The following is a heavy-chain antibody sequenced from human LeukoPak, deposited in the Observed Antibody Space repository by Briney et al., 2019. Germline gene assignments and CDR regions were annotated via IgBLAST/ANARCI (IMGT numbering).Heavy chain of an antibody. D-gene: IGHD2-15*01. J-gene: IGHJ4*02. V-gene: IGHV3-7*01. CDR2: INQDGSEK. Sequence: GGSLRLSCAASGFTFSNFWMSWVRQAPGKGLEWVANINQDGSEKYYVDSVKGRFTISRDNAKNSLYLQMNSLRAEDTAVYYCARNWWSDYWGQGTLVTVSS. CDR3: ARNWWSDY. CDR1: GFTFSNFW.